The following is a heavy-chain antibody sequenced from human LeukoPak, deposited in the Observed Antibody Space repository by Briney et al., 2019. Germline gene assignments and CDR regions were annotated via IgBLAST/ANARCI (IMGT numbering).Heavy chain of an antibody. V-gene: IGHV4-59*11. Sequence: SDTLSHTCTVSCRSISTHQLSWIRQPPAKGLEWTGYIYYTGSSNYNPSLTSRVTISLDTSKNHLPLTLPSVTAPHTHIYYCARDLEDCTSGLCYRTFDIWGRGTLFTVSS. D-gene: IGHD2-8*01. J-gene: IGHJ3*02. CDR2: IYYTGSS. CDR3: ARDLEDCTSGLCYRTFDI. CDR1: CRSISTHQ.